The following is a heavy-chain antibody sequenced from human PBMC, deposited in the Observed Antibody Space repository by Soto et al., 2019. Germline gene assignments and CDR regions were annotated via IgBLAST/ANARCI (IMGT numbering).Heavy chain of an antibody. V-gene: IGHV1-69*12. Sequence: QVQLVQSGAEVKKPGSSVKVSCKASGGTFSSYAISWVRQAPGQGLEWMGGIIPIFGTANYAQKFQGRVTITADESTXPADMELSSLRSEDTAVYYCAGGPVSAGHSWYFDLWGRGTLVTVSS. CDR1: GGTFSSYA. CDR2: IIPIFGTA. CDR3: AGGPVSAGHSWYFDL. J-gene: IGHJ2*01.